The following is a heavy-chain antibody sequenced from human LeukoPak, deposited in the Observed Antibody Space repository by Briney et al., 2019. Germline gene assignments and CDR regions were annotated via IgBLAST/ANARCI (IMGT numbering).Heavy chain of an antibody. V-gene: IGHV3-9*01. CDR3: AKDPGSSGSRYFHR. CDR1: GFTFDDFA. Sequence: PGGSLRLSCAASGFTFDDFALHWVRQAPGKGLEWVSGISWNSGIINYADSVKGRFTISRDNAKNSLYLQMNSLRPEDTALYYCAKDPGSSGSRYFHRWGQGTLVTVSS. D-gene: IGHD6-19*01. J-gene: IGHJ1*01. CDR2: ISWNSGII.